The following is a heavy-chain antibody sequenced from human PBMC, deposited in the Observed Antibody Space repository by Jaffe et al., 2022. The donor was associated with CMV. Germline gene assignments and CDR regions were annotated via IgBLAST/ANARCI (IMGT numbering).Heavy chain of an antibody. Sequence: QVQLQESGPGLVKPSETLSLTCTVSGGSISSYYWSWIRQPPGKGLEWIGYIYYSGSTNYNPSLKSRVTISVDTSKNQFSLKLSSVTAADTAVYYCARVKVVAARSEFDYWGQGTLVTVSS. D-gene: IGHD2-15*01. V-gene: IGHV4-59*01. J-gene: IGHJ4*02. CDR3: ARVKVVAARSEFDY. CDR2: IYYSGST. CDR1: GGSISSYY.